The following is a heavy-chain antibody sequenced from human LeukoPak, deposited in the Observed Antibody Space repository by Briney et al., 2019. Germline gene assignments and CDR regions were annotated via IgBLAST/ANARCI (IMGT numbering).Heavy chain of an antibody. CDR2: ISASGGSA. D-gene: IGHD1-14*01. Sequence: GGSLRLSCAASGFTFSTYVMSWVRQAPGKGLEWVSDISASGGSADYADSVKGRFTISRDNSKNTLYLQMNSLRAEDTAVYHCAKVGDGGNHLSFFDYWGQGALVTVSS. CDR3: AKVGDGGNHLSFFDY. CDR1: GFTFSTYV. V-gene: IGHV3-23*01. J-gene: IGHJ4*02.